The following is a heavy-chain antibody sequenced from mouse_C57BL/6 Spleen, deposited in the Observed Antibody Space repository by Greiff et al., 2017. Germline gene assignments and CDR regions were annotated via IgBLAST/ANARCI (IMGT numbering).Heavy chain of an antibody. CDR2: MYPSDSET. J-gene: IGHJ3*01. Sequence: VQLQQPGAELVRPGSSVKLSCKASGYTFTSYWMDWVKQRPGQGLEWIGNMYPSDSETHYNQKFKDKATLTVDKSSSTAYMQLSSLTSEDSAVYYCAREYDYWFAYWGQGTLVTVSA. D-gene: IGHD2-4*01. V-gene: IGHV1-61*01. CDR3: AREYDYWFAY. CDR1: GYTFTSYW.